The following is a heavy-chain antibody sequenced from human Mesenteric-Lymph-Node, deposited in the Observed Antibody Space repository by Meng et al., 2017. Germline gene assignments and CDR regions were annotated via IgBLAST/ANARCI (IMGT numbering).Heavy chain of an antibody. CDR3: ARGQRSYSGSYPEWFDP. D-gene: IGHD1-26*01. CDR1: CGSISSGDYY. CDR2: IYYSGST. V-gene: IGHV4-30-4*01. J-gene: IGHJ5*02. Sequence: QVHLQSLGPGRVKPSQTLPLSCTVSCGSISSGDYYWSWIRQPPGKGLEWIGCIYYSGSTYYNPSLKGRVTISVDTSKNQFSLNLSSVTAADTAVYYCARGQRSYSGSYPEWFDPWGQGTLVTVSS.